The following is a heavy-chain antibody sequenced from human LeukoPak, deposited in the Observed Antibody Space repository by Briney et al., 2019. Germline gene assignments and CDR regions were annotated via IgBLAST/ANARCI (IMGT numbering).Heavy chain of an antibody. J-gene: IGHJ4*02. CDR3: ARVKSGDRGELVFDY. CDR2: IYYSGST. CDR1: GGSISSTNFY. Sequence: PSETLSLTCTVSGGSISSTNFYWGWIRQPPGKGLEWIGSIYYSGSTNYNPSLKSRVIISVDTSKNQFSLKLSSVTAADTAVYYCARVKSGDRGELVFDYWGQGTLVTVSS. D-gene: IGHD1-26*01. V-gene: IGHV4-39*07.